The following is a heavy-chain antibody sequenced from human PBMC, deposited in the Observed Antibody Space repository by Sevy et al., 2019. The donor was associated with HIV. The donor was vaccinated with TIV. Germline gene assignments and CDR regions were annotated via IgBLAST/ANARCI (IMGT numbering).Heavy chain of an antibody. V-gene: IGHV3-7*01. CDR3: AGEQITGSKPEYFDS. D-gene: IGHD1-7*01. CDR2: INQDGSEK. Sequence: GGSLRLSCAASGLTFSNYWMSWVRQAPGKGLECVANINQDGSEKYYLDSVKGRFIVSRDNAKNSLYLQMNSLRAEDSAVYYCAGEQITGSKPEYFDSWGQGTLVTVSS. CDR1: GLTFSNYW. J-gene: IGHJ4*02.